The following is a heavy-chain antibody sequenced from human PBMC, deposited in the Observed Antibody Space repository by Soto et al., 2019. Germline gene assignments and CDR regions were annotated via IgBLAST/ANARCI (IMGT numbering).Heavy chain of an antibody. CDR3: ARVARTGQYYFDF. V-gene: IGHV4-59*01. CDR1: GDSINFYH. J-gene: IGHJ4*02. D-gene: IGHD1-1*01. CDR2: IYYTGST. Sequence: PSETLSLTCTVSGDSINFYHWTWSRQPPGKGLEWMGYIYYTGSTNYNPSLKSRVSISVDTSKNQFSLKLSSVTAADTAVYYCARVARTGQYYFDFWGQGALVTVSS.